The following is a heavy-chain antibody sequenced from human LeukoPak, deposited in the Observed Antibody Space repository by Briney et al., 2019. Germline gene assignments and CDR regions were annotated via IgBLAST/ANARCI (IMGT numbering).Heavy chain of an antibody. J-gene: IGHJ4*02. Sequence: GGSLRLSCATSGFRFSDYSMNWVRQAPGKGLEWISYIGISSGNTNYADSVKGRFTISGDKAKNSLYLQMNSLRVEDTAVYYCARDYKYAFDNWGQGTLVTVSS. CDR2: IGISSGNT. D-gene: IGHD5-24*01. CDR3: ARDYKYAFDN. CDR1: GFRFSDYS. V-gene: IGHV3-48*01.